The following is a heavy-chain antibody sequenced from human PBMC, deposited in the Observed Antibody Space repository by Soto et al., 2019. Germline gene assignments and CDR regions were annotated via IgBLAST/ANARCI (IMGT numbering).Heavy chain of an antibody. D-gene: IGHD3-22*01. Sequence: GASVKVSCKASGGTFSSYAISWVRQAPGQGLEWMGGIIPIFGTANYAQKFQGRVTITADESTSTAYMELSSLRSEDTAVYHCARMYYYDSSGYSSTYYYYGMDVWGQGTTVTVSS. CDR3: ARMYYYDSSGYSSTYYYYGMDV. V-gene: IGHV1-69*13. J-gene: IGHJ6*02. CDR2: IIPIFGTA. CDR1: GGTFSSYA.